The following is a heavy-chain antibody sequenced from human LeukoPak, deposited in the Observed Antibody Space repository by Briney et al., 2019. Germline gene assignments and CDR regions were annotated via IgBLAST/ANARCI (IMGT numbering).Heavy chain of an antibody. D-gene: IGHD3-10*01. CDR1: GFTFSDYW. Sequence: GGSLRLSCAASGFTFSDYWMSWVRQAPGKGLEWVANINQVESERYYVDSVKGRFTISRDNARNSLYLQMNSLRAEDTAVYYCATGGDWWFNPWGQGTLVTVSS. J-gene: IGHJ5*02. V-gene: IGHV3-7*01. CDR3: ATGGDWWFNP. CDR2: INQVESER.